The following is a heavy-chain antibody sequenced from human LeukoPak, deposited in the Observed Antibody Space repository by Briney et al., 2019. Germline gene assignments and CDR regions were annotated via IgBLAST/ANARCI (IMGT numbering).Heavy chain of an antibody. CDR3: VRDRAPWGGALGGAKGMDV. CDR1: GFTFSNYA. V-gene: IGHV3-30*04. D-gene: IGHD3-10*01. Sequence: GGSLRLSCAASGFTFSNYAFHWVRQPPGKGLEWAAVISYEGSVTYYADSVKGRFTISRDNSKNTLDLQMNSLRVEDTAVYYCVRDRAPWGGALGGAKGMDVWGEGTTVTASS. J-gene: IGHJ6*04. CDR2: ISYEGSVT.